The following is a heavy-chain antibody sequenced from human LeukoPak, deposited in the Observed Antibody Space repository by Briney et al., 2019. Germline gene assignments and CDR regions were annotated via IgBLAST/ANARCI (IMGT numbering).Heavy chain of an antibody. CDR1: GDSISSYY. CDR3: ARADIVVVPAAIDWFDP. Sequence: SETLSLTCTVSGDSISSYYWSWIRQPPGKGLEWIGYIYYSGSTNYNPSLKSRVTISVDTSKNQFSLKLSSVTAADTAVYYCARADIVVVPAAIDWFDPWGQGTLVTVSS. J-gene: IGHJ5*02. D-gene: IGHD2-2*02. CDR2: IYYSGST. V-gene: IGHV4-59*01.